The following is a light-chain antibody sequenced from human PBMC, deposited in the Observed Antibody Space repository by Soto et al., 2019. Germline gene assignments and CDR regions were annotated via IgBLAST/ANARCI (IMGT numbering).Light chain of an antibody. CDR2: KAS. CDR1: QSISSW. CDR3: QQYNSYRFT. V-gene: IGKV1-5*03. Sequence: DIQMTQSPSTLSASVGDRVTITCRASQSISSWLAWYQQKPGKAPKLLIYKASSLESGVPSRFSGSGSGTEFTLTISSLQPDDFATYYCQQYNSYRFTFGPGTKVYIK. J-gene: IGKJ3*01.